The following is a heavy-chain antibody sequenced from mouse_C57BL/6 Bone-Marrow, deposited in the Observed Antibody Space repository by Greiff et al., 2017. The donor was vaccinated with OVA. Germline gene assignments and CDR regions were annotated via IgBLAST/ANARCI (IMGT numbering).Heavy chain of an antibody. Sequence: VQLKESGPGMVKPSQSLSLTCTVTGYSITSGYDWHWIRHFPGNKLEWMGYISYSGSTNYNPSLKSRISITHDTSKNHFFLKLNSVTTEDTATYYCASRSSYNYAMDYWGQGTSVTVSS. D-gene: IGHD1-1*01. CDR3: ASRSSYNYAMDY. CDR2: ISYSGST. J-gene: IGHJ4*01. V-gene: IGHV3-1*01. CDR1: GYSITSGYD.